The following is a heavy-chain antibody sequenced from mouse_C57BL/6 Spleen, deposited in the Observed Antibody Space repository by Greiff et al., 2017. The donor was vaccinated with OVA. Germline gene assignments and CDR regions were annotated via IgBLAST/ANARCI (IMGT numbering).Heavy chain of an antibody. CDR3: AKSDSSGYVYFDY. V-gene: IGHV3-6*01. Sequence: EVKLMESGPGLVKPSQSLSLTCSVTGYSITSGYYWNWIRQFPGNKLEWMGYISYDGSNNYNPSLKNRISITRDTSKNQFFLKLNSVTTEDTATYYCAKSDSSGYVYFDYWGQGTTLTVSS. CDR1: GYSITSGYY. J-gene: IGHJ2*01. CDR2: ISYDGSN. D-gene: IGHD3-2*02.